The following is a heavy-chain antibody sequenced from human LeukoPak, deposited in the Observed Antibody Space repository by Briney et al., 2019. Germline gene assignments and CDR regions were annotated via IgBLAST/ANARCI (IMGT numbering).Heavy chain of an antibody. Sequence: APLKVSCKASRGTFSSSAVSWVRQAPGQQLEWRGGIIPIIGTANYAQKFQGRVTTTADESTSTAYMELSSLRSEDTAVYYCARDQITMVRGVSARSTDYYHYYYMDVWGKGTTVTVSS. CDR2: IIPIIGTA. CDR3: ARDQITMVRGVSARSTDYYHYYYMDV. CDR1: RGTFSSSA. V-gene: IGHV1-69*13. D-gene: IGHD3-10*01. J-gene: IGHJ6*03.